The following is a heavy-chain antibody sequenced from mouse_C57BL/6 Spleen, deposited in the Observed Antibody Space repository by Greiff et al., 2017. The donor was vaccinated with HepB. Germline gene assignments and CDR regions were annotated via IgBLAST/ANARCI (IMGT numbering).Heavy chain of an antibody. Sequence: VQLVESGPELVKPGASVKISCKASGYAFSSSWMNWVKQRPGKGLEWIGRIYPGDGDTNYNGKFKGKATLTADKSSSTAYMQLSSLTSEDSAVYFCASFTTVVVYWYFDVWGTGTTVTVSS. J-gene: IGHJ1*03. CDR2: IYPGDGDT. V-gene: IGHV1-82*01. D-gene: IGHD1-1*01. CDR3: ASFTTVVVYWYFDV. CDR1: GYAFSSSW.